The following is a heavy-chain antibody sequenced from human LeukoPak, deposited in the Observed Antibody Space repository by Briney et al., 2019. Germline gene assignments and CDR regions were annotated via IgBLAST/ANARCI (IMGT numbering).Heavy chain of an antibody. CDR1: GASFGGYY. D-gene: IGHD3-10*01. CDR3: ARGRGFGGINGAVYFDY. V-gene: IGHV4-34*01. CDR2: IIHSGST. J-gene: IGHJ4*02. Sequence: SASLSLTRAVDGASFGGYYCSSISHPPGKWMEWLGEIIHSGSTNYNPSLKSRVTISVDASKNQFSLKLSSVTAADTAVYYCARGRGFGGINGAVYFDYWGQGTLVTVSS.